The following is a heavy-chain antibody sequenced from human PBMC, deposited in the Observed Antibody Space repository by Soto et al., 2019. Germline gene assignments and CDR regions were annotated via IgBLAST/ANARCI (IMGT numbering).Heavy chain of an antibody. D-gene: IGHD3-10*01. J-gene: IGHJ6*02. CDR1: GFTFSSYS. Sequence: EVQLVESGGGLMQPGGSLRLSCAVSGFTFSSYSMNWVRQAPGKGLEWVSYISSGSGTTYYADSVKGRFSISRDNANNSLYLQMNSLRVEDTAVYYCAKIGTYLRMDVWGQGTTVTVSS. V-gene: IGHV3-48*01. CDR2: ISSGSGTT. CDR3: AKIGTYLRMDV.